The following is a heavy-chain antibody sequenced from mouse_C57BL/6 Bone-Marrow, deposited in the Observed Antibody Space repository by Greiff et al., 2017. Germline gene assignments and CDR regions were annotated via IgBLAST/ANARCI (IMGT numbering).Heavy chain of an antibody. V-gene: IGHV1-64*01. J-gene: IGHJ2*01. CDR3: SRRRSYYGSSPYYFDY. D-gene: IGHD1-1*01. Sequence: QVQLQQPGAELVKPGASVKLSCKASGYTFTSYWMHWVKQRPGQGLEWIGMIHPNSGSTNYNEKFKSKATLTVDKSSSTAYRQLSSLTSEDSAVYYCSRRRSYYGSSPYYFDYWGQGTTLTVSS. CDR1: GYTFTSYW. CDR2: IHPNSGST.